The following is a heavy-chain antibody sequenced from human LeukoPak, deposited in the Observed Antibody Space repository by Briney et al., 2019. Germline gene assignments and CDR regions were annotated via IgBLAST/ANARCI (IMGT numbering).Heavy chain of an antibody. J-gene: IGHJ6*03. CDR3: ARGPDTAMANYYYYMDV. Sequence: SETLSLTCAVCGGSFSGYYWSWIRQPPGKGLEWVGEINHSGSTNYNPSLKSRVTISVDTSKNQFSLKLSSVTAADTAVYYCARGPDTAMANYYYYMDVWGKGTTVTVSS. CDR2: INHSGST. CDR1: GGSFSGYY. D-gene: IGHD5-18*01. V-gene: IGHV4-34*01.